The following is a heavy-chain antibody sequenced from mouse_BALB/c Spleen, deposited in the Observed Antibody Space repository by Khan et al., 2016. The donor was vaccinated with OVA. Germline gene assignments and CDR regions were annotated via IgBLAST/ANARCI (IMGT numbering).Heavy chain of an antibody. CDR2: INTNTGEP. CDR3: ARGYCLYASWLAY. Sequence: QIQLVQSGPELKKPGETVKISCKASGYIFTNYGMNWVKQAPGKGLKWMGWINTNTGEPTFAEEFKERFAFSLETSDNTAYLQINSIKNEDTATYFCARGYCLYASWLAYWGQGTLVAVSA. D-gene: IGHD2-14*01. V-gene: IGHV9-3*02. CDR1: GYIFTNYG. J-gene: IGHJ3*01.